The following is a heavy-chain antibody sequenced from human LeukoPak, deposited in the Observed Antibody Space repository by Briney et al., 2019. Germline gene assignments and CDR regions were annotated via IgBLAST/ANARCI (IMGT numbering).Heavy chain of an antibody. CDR3: TSWGDTTAEYFQR. CDR2: INPDGRDT. CDR1: GFTFSSYG. D-gene: IGHD2-21*02. J-gene: IGHJ1*01. Sequence: GGSLRLSCAASGFTFSSYGMHWVRQAPGKGLEWVAHINPDGRDTYYVDSVKGRFTISRDNAQNSMYLQMNSLRVEDTAVYYCTSWGDTTAEYFQRWGQGTLVTVSS. V-gene: IGHV3-7*01.